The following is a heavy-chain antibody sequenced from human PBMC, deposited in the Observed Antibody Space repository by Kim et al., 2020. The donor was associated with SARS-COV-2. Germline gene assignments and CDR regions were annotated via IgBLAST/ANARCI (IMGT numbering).Heavy chain of an antibody. D-gene: IGHD6-19*01. J-gene: IGHJ5*02. V-gene: IGHV4-39*01. CDR2: IYYSGST. CDR1: GGSISSSSYY. Sequence: SETLSLTCTVSGGSISSSSYYWGWIRQPPGKGLEWIGSIYYSGSTYYNPSLKSRVTISVDTSKNQFSLKLSSVTAADTAVYYCARQTDEAGDNWFDPWGQGTLVTVSS. CDR3: ARQTDEAGDNWFDP.